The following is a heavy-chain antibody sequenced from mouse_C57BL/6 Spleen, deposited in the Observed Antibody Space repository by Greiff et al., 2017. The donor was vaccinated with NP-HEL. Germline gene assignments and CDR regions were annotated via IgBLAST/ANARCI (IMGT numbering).Heavy chain of an antibody. Sequence: VQLQQSGAELVRPGASVTLSCKASGYTFTDYEMHWVKQTPVHGLEWIGAIDPETGGTAYNQKFKGKAILTADKSSSTAYMELRSLTSEDSAVYYCTRSRNWLDYWGQGTTLTVSS. D-gene: IGHD4-1*01. V-gene: IGHV1-15*01. CDR2: IDPETGGT. J-gene: IGHJ2*01. CDR3: TRSRNWLDY. CDR1: GYTFTDYE.